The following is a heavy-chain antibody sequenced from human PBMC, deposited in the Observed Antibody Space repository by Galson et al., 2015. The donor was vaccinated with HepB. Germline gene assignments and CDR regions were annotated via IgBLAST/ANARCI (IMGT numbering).Heavy chain of an antibody. CDR3: ARDPSYVSLTGYQFYFDY. D-gene: IGHD3-9*01. Sequence: SLRLSCAASGFTFSSYGMHWVRHAPGKGLEWVAVIWYDGSNKYSADSVKGRFTISRDNSKNTLYLQMNSLRAEDTAVYYCARDPSYVSLTGYQFYFDYWGQGTLVTVSS. V-gene: IGHV3-33*01. J-gene: IGHJ4*01. CDR1: GFTFSSYG. CDR2: IWYDGSNK.